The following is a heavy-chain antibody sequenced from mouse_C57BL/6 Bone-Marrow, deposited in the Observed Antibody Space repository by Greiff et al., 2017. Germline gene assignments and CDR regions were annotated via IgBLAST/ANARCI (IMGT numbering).Heavy chain of an antibody. CDR1: GFTFSDYG. CDR2: ISNLAYSI. J-gene: IGHJ3*01. Sequence: EVKLVESGGGLVQPGGSLKLSCAASGFTFSDYGMAWVQQAPRKGPEWVAFISNLAYSIYYADTVTGRFTISRENAKNTLYLEMSSLRSEDTAMYYCARYDYGFFAYWGQGTLVTVSA. CDR3: ARYDYGFFAY. D-gene: IGHD2-4*01. V-gene: IGHV5-15*04.